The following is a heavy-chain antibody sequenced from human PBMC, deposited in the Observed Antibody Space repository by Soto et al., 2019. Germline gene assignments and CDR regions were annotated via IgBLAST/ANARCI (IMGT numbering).Heavy chain of an antibody. CDR2: IYSGGST. D-gene: IGHD6-19*01. CDR1: GFIVSSYY. Sequence: EVQLVESGGGLIQPGGSLRLSCAGSGFIVSSYYMSWVRQAPGKGLEWISVIYSGGSTYYADSVKGRFTISRDNSENTLYLQLNSLRAEDTAVYYCVKSGGYGWFADAFDVWGQGTMVTVSS. CDR3: VKSGGYGWFADAFDV. J-gene: IGHJ3*01. V-gene: IGHV3-53*01.